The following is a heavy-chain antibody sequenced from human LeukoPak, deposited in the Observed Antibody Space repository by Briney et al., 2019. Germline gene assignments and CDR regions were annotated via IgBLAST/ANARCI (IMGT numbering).Heavy chain of an antibody. V-gene: IGHV3-74*01. Sequence: PGGSLRLSCAASGFTFSSYWMHWVRQAPGTGLGWVSGIKTDGISTGYVDSVKGRLTISRDNAKNTLFLQMNSLRAEDTAVYYCARSRFCTSGGCYYDYWGQGVLVTVSS. J-gene: IGHJ4*02. CDR3: ARSRFCTSGGCYYDY. D-gene: IGHD2-8*02. CDR2: IKTDGIST. CDR1: GFTFSSYW.